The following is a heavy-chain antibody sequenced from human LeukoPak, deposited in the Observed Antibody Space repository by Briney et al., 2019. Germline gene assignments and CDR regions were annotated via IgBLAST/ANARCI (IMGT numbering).Heavy chain of an antibody. CDR2: INHSGST. V-gene: IGHV4-34*01. CDR1: GGSFSGYY. CDR3: ARGRFSPPLYDSSGYGRAFDI. D-gene: IGHD3-22*01. Sequence: SETLSLTCAVYGGSFSGYYWSWIRQPPAKRLEWIGEINHSGSTNYNPSLKSRVTISVDTSKNHFSLKLNSVSAADTAVYYCARGRFSPPLYDSSGYGRAFDIWGQGTMVTVSS. J-gene: IGHJ3*02.